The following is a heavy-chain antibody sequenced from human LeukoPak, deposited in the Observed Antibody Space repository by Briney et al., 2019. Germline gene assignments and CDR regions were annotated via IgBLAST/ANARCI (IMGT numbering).Heavy chain of an antibody. CDR3: ARERPINTVFDY. Sequence: ASVKLSCKASGYTFTSYYMHWVRQAPGQGLEWMGIISPSGGSTSYAQKFQGRVTMTRDTSTSTVYMELSSLRSEDTAVYYCARERPINTVFDYWGQGTLVTVSS. J-gene: IGHJ4*02. D-gene: IGHD4-11*01. CDR1: GYTFTSYY. V-gene: IGHV1-46*01. CDR2: ISPSGGST.